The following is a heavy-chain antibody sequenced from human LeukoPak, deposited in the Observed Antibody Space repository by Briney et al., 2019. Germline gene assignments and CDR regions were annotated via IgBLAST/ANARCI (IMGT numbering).Heavy chain of an antibody. V-gene: IGHV1-46*01. CDR1: GHTFISYY. Sequence: ASVKVSCKASGHTFISYYMHWVRQAPGQGLEWMGVINPSGGSTTYAQQFQGRVTMTRDTSTSTVYMELSSLRSEDTAVYYCARHSLIGTTPFDHWGQGTLVTVSS. J-gene: IGHJ4*02. CDR3: ARHSLIGTTPFDH. CDR2: INPSGGST. D-gene: IGHD1-20*01.